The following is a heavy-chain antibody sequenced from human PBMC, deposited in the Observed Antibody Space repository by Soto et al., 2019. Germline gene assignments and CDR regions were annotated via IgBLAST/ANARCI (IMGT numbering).Heavy chain of an antibody. CDR2: ISYDGSNK. CDR1: GFTFSSYA. D-gene: IGHD3-10*01. J-gene: IGHJ5*02. V-gene: IGHV3-30-3*01. Sequence: QVQLVESGGGVVQPGRSLRLSCAASGFTFSSYAMHWVRQAPGKGLEWVAVISYDGSNKYYADSVKGRFTISRDNSKNTLYLQMNSLRAEDTAVYYCARDQRNQAVYYAWGQGTLVTVSS. CDR3: ARDQRNQAVYYA.